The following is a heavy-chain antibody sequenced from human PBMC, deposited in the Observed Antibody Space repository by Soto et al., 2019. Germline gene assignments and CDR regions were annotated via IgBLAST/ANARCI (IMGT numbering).Heavy chain of an antibody. V-gene: IGHV4-31*03. CDR2: IYYSGST. CDR3: AREVSSGFYY. Sequence: PSETLSLTCTVSGGSISSGGYYWSWIRQHPGKGLEWIGYIYYSGSTFYNPSLKSRVTISVDTSTNQFSLKLSSVTAADTAVYYCAREVSSGFYYWGQGTLVTVSS. J-gene: IGHJ4*02. D-gene: IGHD6-6*01. CDR1: GGSISSGGYY.